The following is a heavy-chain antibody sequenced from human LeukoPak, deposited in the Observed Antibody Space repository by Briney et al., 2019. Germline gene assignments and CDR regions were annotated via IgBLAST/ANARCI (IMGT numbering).Heavy chain of an antibody. V-gene: IGHV4-39*07. D-gene: IGHD4-17*01. CDR3: ARERYGDYGVGDY. CDR2: IYYSGST. J-gene: IGHJ4*02. CDR1: GGSISTSSYY. Sequence: SETLSLTCTVSGGSISTSSYYWGWIRQPPGKGLEWIGSIYYSGSTYYNPSLKSRVTISVDTSKNQFSLKLSSVTAADTAVYYCARERYGDYGVGDYWGQGALVTVSS.